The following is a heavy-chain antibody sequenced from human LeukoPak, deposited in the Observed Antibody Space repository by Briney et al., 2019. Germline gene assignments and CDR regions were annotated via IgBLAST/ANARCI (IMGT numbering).Heavy chain of an antibody. Sequence: SETLSLTCTVSGGSISTSSYYWGWIRQHPGKGLEWIGYIYYSGSTYYNPSLKSRVTISVDTSKNQFSLKLSSVTAADTAVYYCARRAYDSSGYYYADPRSDAFDIWGQGTMVIVSS. CDR3: ARRAYDSSGYYYADPRSDAFDI. CDR1: GGSISTSSYY. CDR2: IYYSGST. D-gene: IGHD3-22*01. V-gene: IGHV4-31*03. J-gene: IGHJ3*02.